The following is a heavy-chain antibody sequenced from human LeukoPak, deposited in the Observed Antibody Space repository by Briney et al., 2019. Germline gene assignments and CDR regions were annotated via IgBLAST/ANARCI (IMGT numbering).Heavy chain of an antibody. Sequence: GGSLRLSCAASGFTFSSYAMSWVRQAPGKGLEWVSVISGSGGSTYYADSVKGRFTISRDNSKNTLYLQMNSLRAEDTAVYYCAKPRGRYYDILTGFYYFDYWGQGTLVTVSS. CDR1: GFTFSSYA. CDR3: AKPRGRYYDILTGFYYFDY. J-gene: IGHJ4*02. CDR2: ISGSGGST. D-gene: IGHD3-9*01. V-gene: IGHV3-23*01.